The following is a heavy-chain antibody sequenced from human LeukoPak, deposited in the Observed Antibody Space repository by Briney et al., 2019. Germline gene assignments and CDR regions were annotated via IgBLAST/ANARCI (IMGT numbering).Heavy chain of an antibody. CDR3: AKGKRGYDRLFDD. CDR1: GFFFSTYY. J-gene: IGHJ4*02. V-gene: IGHV3-11*04. CDR2: ITNDPHNAKNV. D-gene: IGHD3-22*01. Sequence: GGSLRLSCEASGFFFSTYYMTWVRQAPGKGLEWVAYITNDPHNAKNVFYAGSVQGRFTISREDTKNSVYLQMTSLRADDSAIYYCAKGKRGYDRLFDDWGQGTLVTVSS.